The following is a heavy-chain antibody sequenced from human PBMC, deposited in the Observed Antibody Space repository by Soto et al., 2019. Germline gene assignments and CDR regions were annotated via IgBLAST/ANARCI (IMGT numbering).Heavy chain of an antibody. D-gene: IGHD6-19*01. CDR3: ANDIGQWLAHPDY. V-gene: IGHV3-9*01. CDR2: ISWNSGSI. CDR1: GFTFDDYA. Sequence: EVQLVESGGGLVQPGRSLRLSCAASGFTFDDYAMHWVRQAPGKGLEWVSGISWNSGSIGYADSVKGRFTISRDNAKNSLYLQMNSLRAEDTALYYCANDIGQWLAHPDYWGQGTLVTVSS. J-gene: IGHJ4*02.